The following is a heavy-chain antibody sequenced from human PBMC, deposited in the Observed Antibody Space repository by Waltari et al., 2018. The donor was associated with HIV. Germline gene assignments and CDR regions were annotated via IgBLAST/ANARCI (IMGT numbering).Heavy chain of an antibody. CDR2: ISYDGSKK. D-gene: IGHD3-16*01. V-gene: IGHV3-30*18. CDR3: AKSMPGLGLGAFDI. Sequence: QVQLVEYGGGVVQPGRSLRLSCATSGFPFSRSGMHWVRQTPGKGLEWVAVISYDGSKKYYADSVKGRFTISRDNSKNTLYLQMNSLRPEDTAVYYCAKSMPGLGLGAFDIWGQGTMVTVSS. CDR1: GFPFSRSG. J-gene: IGHJ3*02.